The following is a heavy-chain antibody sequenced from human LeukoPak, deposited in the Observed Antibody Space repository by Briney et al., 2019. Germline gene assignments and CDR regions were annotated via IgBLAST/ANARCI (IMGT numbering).Heavy chain of an antibody. D-gene: IGHD6-25*01. CDR3: ARHSFRSGYYFDY. V-gene: IGHV4-38-2*01. CDR2: IFHSGIT. Sequence: SETLSLTCAVSGYSISSGYYWGWIRQPPGKGLEWIGSIFHSGITYYNPSLKSRLTISLDTSKNHFSLKLSSVTAADTPVYYCARHSFRSGYYFDYWGQGTLVTVPS. J-gene: IGHJ4*02. CDR1: GYSISSGYY.